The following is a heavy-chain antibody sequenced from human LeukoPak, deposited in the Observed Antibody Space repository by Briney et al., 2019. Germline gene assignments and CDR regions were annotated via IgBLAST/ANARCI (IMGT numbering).Heavy chain of an antibody. Sequence: GASVKVSCKGSGYSFTSYWIGWVRQMPGKGLEWMGIIYPGDSDTRYSPSFQGQVTISADKSISTAYLQWSSLKASDTAMYYCARQGSGYSYGYSTFDPWGQGTLVTVSS. V-gene: IGHV5-51*01. D-gene: IGHD5-18*01. CDR1: GYSFTSYW. CDR3: ARQGSGYSYGYSTFDP. J-gene: IGHJ5*02. CDR2: IYPGDSDT.